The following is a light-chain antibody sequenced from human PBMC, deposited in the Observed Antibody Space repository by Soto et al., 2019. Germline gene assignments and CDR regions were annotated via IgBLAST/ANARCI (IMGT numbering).Light chain of an antibody. Sequence: AIQLTQSPSSLSASVGDRVTITCRASQGISSALAWYQHKPGKTPKLLIYDASSLESGVPSTFSGSGSGTDFTLTISSLQPEDFATDFCQHFSSYPLTFGGGTKVEIK. V-gene: IGKV1-13*02. J-gene: IGKJ4*01. CDR1: QGISSA. CDR3: QHFSSYPLT. CDR2: DAS.